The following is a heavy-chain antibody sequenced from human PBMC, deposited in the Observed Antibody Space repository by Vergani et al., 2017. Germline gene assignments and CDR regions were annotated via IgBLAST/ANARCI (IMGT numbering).Heavy chain of an antibody. V-gene: IGHV4-59*01. CDR1: GGSISSNF. Sequence: QVQLQESGPRLVRPSQTLSLTCSVSGGSISSNFWSWVRRPPGKGLEWIGYIHQSGRTNSNPSLKSRVTISIDTSKNRFSLRLSSVTTADTAVYYCARDTFEYDSGSYDDTFDSWGQGTMVIVSS. D-gene: IGHD3-10*01. CDR3: ARDTFEYDSGSYDDTFDS. CDR2: IHQSGRT. J-gene: IGHJ3*02.